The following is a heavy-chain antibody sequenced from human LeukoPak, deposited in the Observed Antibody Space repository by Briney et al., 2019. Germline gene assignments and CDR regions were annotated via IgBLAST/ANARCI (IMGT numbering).Heavy chain of an antibody. Sequence: PSETLSLTCTVSGGSISSYYWSWIRQPAGKGLEWIGRIYTSGSTNYNPSLKSRVTMSVDTSKNQFSLKLSSVTAADTAVYYCARDLPIAAAGPNLDYWGQGTLVTVSS. CDR2: IYTSGST. CDR1: GGSISSYY. CDR3: ARDLPIAAAGPNLDY. J-gene: IGHJ4*02. D-gene: IGHD6-13*01. V-gene: IGHV4-4*07.